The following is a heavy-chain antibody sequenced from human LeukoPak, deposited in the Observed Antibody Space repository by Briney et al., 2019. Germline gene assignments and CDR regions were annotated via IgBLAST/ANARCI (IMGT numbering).Heavy chain of an antibody. J-gene: IGHJ4*02. CDR1: GFTFTSYS. CDR3: ARMERFGELSPSSLDY. V-gene: IGHV3-21*01. D-gene: IGHD3-10*01. CDR2: ISSSSSYI. Sequence: GGSLRLSCAASGFTFTSYSMNWVRQAPGKGLEWVSSISSSSSYIYYADSVEGRFTISRDDAKNSLYLQMNSLRAEDTAVYYCARMERFGELSPSSLDYWGQGTLVTVSS.